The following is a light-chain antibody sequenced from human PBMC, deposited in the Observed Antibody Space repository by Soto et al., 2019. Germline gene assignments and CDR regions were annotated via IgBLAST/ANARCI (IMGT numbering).Light chain of an antibody. CDR3: QSYDSSLSGYV. V-gene: IGLV1-40*01. J-gene: IGLJ1*01. CDR1: SSNIGAGYD. CDR2: GNS. Sequence: QSVVTQPPSVSGPPGQRVTLSCTGSSSNIGAGYDVHWYQQLPGTAPTLLTSGNSNRPSGVPDRFSGSKSGTSASLAITGLQAEDEAAYSCQSYDSSLSGYVFGTGTKVTVL.